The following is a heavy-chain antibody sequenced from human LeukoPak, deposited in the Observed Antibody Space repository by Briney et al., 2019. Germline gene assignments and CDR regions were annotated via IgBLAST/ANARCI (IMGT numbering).Heavy chain of an antibody. J-gene: IGHJ4*02. Sequence: GGSLRLSCAASGFTFSDYGMHWVRQAPGKGLEWVAVISYDGSNKYYADSVKGRFTISRDNSKNTLYLQMNSLRAEDTAVYYCARSTVTYYFDYWGQGTLVTVSS. V-gene: IGHV3-30*03. CDR1: GFTFSDYG. CDR2: ISYDGSNK. CDR3: ARSTVTYYFDY. D-gene: IGHD4-17*01.